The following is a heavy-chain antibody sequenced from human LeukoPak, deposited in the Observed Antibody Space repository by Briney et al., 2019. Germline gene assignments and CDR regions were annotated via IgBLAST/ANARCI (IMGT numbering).Heavy chain of an antibody. Sequence: PGRSLRLSCAASGFTFSSYAMRWVRQAPGKGLEWVAVISYDGSNKYYADSVKGRFTISRDNSKNTLYLQMNSLRAEETAVYYCARLRAMVNYWGQGTLVTVSS. J-gene: IGHJ4*02. CDR3: ARLRAMVNY. V-gene: IGHV3-30-3*01. CDR1: GFTFSSYA. D-gene: IGHD5-18*01. CDR2: ISYDGSNK.